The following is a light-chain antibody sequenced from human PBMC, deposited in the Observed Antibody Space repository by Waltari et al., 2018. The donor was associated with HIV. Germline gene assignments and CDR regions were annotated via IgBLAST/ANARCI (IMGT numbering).Light chain of an antibody. J-gene: IGKJ4*01. V-gene: IGKV1-13*02. CDR2: DAS. CDR1: QHISGS. Sequence: AIQLTQSPSSLSASVGDRVTITFRASQHISGSLAWYRQKPGKPPKLLIHDASILETGVPSKFSGSGAGADFTLTISSLQPEDFATYYCQQFNSYPLTFGAGTKVEIK. CDR3: QQFNSYPLT.